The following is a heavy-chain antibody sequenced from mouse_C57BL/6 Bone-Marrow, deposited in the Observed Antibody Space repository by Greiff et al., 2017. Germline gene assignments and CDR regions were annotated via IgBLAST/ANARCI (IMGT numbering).Heavy chain of an antibody. Sequence: VQLQQSGAELVRPGTSVKVSCKASGYAFTNYLIEWVKQRPGQGLEWIGVINPGSGGTNYNEKFKGKATLTADQSSSTAYMQLSSLTSEDSAVYFCARHYGSSFFDYGGQGTLVTVSA. V-gene: IGHV1-54*01. J-gene: IGHJ3*01. CDR2: INPGSGGT. CDR3: ARHYGSSFFDY. CDR1: GYAFTNYL. D-gene: IGHD1-1*01.